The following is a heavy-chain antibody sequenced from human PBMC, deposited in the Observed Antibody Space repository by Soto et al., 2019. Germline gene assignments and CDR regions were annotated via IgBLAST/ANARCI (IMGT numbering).Heavy chain of an antibody. J-gene: IGHJ5*02. D-gene: IGHD1-7*01. V-gene: IGHV4-59*08. CDR2: IYYSGST. CDR1: GGSIRGYY. Sequence: SGTLSLTCAVSGGSIRGYYWSWIRTPPGKGLDWIGFIYYSGSTNYNPSLRSRVTISVDTSKNQFSLKLTSVTAADTAVYYCARHKDWNYENWFDPWGQGTLATVSS. CDR3: ARHKDWNYENWFDP.